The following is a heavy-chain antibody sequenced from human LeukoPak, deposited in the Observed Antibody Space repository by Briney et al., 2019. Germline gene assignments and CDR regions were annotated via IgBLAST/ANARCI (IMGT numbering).Heavy chain of an antibody. D-gene: IGHD6-13*01. CDR3: AREDSSSWYGNNWFDP. V-gene: IGHV4-4*07. CDR1: GGSISSYY. J-gene: IGHJ5*02. CDR2: IYTSGST. Sequence: PSETLSLTCTVSGGSISSYYWSWIRQPAGKGLGWIGRIYTSGSTNYNPSLKSRVTMSVDTSKNQFSLKLSSVTAADTAVYYCAREDSSSWYGNNWFDPWGQGTLVTVSP.